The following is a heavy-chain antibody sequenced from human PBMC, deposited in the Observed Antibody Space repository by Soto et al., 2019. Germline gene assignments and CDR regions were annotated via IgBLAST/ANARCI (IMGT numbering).Heavy chain of an antibody. CDR1: GFTFSSYA. CDR3: ASTLDYSYYMDV. J-gene: IGHJ6*03. V-gene: IGHV3-64*01. CDR2: ISSNGGST. Sequence: GGSLRLSCAASGFTFSSYAMHWVRQAPGKGLEYVSAISSNGGSTYYANSVKGRFTISRDNSKNTLYLQMGSLRAEDMAVYYCASTLDYSYYMDVWGKGITVTVSS.